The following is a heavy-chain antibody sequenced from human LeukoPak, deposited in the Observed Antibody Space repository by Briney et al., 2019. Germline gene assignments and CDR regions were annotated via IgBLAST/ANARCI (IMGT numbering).Heavy chain of an antibody. CDR1: GYSISSGYY. V-gene: IGHV4-38-2*02. Sequence: SETLSLTCSVSGYSISSGYYWGWIRQPPGKGLEWIGSIYYSGSTYYNPSLKSRVTISVDTSKNQFSLKLSSVTAADTAVYYCAREKVYPRLFDYWGQGTLVTVSS. D-gene: IGHD2-8*01. CDR2: IYYSGST. CDR3: AREKVYPRLFDY. J-gene: IGHJ4*02.